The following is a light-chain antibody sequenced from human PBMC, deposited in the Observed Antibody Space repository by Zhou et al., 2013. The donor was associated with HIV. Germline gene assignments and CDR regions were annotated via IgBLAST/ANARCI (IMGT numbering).Light chain of an antibody. CDR1: QNINNY. CDR3: QQSSSTPRT. CDR2: AAS. Sequence: DIQMTQSPSSLSAFVGDRVTITCRASQNINNYLNWYQQKPGKAPKLLIYAASSLQSGVPSRFSGSGSGTDFTLTISSLQPEDFATYYCQQSSSTPRTFGLGTKVEIK. J-gene: IGKJ1*01. V-gene: IGKV1-39*01.